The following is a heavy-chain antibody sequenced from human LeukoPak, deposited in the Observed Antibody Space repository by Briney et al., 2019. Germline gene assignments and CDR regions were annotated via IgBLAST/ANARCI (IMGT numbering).Heavy chain of an antibody. J-gene: IGHJ6*03. V-gene: IGHV4-39*07. CDR1: GGSISSSSYY. D-gene: IGHD3-10*01. Sequence: KPSETLSLTCTVSGGSISSSSYYWGWIRQPPGKGLEWIGSIYYSGSTYYNPSLKSRVTISVDTSKNQFSLKLSSVTAADTAVYYCARGSSIGFGELLPGYYYYYMDVWGKGTTVTISS. CDR3: ARGSSIGFGELLPGYYYYYMDV. CDR2: IYYSGST.